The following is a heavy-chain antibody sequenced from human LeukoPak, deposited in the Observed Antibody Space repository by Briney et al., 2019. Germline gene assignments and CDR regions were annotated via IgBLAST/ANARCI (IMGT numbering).Heavy chain of an antibody. Sequence: GGSLRLSCAASGFIFSNYRMSWVRQAPGKGLEWVANIKHDGSEKYYVDSVKGRFTVSRDNAKNSLYLQMNSLRGEDTAVYYCATGSSGHYVLNFDYWGQGTLVTVPS. J-gene: IGHJ4*02. CDR3: ATGSSGHYVLNFDY. V-gene: IGHV3-7*01. CDR1: GFIFSNYR. D-gene: IGHD3-22*01. CDR2: IKHDGSEK.